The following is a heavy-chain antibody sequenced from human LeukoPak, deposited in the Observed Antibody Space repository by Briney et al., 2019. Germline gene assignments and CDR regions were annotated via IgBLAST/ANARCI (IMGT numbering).Heavy chain of an antibody. D-gene: IGHD3-10*01. V-gene: IGHV3-30*18. CDR2: ISYDGSNK. J-gene: IGHJ4*02. CDR3: VKDPYGSGSSRPYYFDY. Sequence: GGSLRLSRAASGFTFSSYGMHWVRQAPGKGLEWVAVISYDGSNKYYADSVKGRFTISRDNSKNKLYLQMNSLRAQDTAVYYCVKDPYGSGSSRPYYFDYWGQGTLVTVSS. CDR1: GFTFSSYG.